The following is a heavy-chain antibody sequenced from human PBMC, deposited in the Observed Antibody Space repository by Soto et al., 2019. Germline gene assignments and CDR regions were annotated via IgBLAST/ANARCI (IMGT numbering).Heavy chain of an antibody. Sequence: QVQLQESGPGLVKPSQTLSLTCTVSGGSVNSGDYFWTWIRQPPGKGLGWIGYINYLGTTDYNPSLKSRLTISIDTSKNQFSLKLGSVTAADTAVYYCARDRGYSYGYYYYYGMDVWGQGTTVTVSS. D-gene: IGHD5-12*01. CDR1: GGSVNSGDYF. CDR2: INYLGTT. CDR3: ARDRGYSYGYYYYYGMDV. J-gene: IGHJ6*02. V-gene: IGHV4-30-4*01.